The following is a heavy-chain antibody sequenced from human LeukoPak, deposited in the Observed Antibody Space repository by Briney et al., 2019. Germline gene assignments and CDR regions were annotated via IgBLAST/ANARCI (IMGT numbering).Heavy chain of an antibody. Sequence: PGGSLRLSCAASGFTFSSYAMSWVRQAPGKGLEWVSAISGSGGSTYYADSVKGRFTISRDNSKNTLYLQMNGLRAEDTAVYNCAKDRSSSWSIDAFDIWGQGTMVTVSS. D-gene: IGHD6-13*01. CDR3: AKDRSSSWSIDAFDI. V-gene: IGHV3-23*01. J-gene: IGHJ3*02. CDR2: ISGSGGST. CDR1: GFTFSSYA.